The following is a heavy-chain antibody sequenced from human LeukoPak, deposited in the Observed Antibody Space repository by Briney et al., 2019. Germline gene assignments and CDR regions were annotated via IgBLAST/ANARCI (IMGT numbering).Heavy chain of an antibody. D-gene: IGHD3-22*01. CDR1: GGSISSSSYY. J-gene: IGHJ4*02. Sequence: PSETLSLTCTVSGGSISSSSYYWGWIRQPPGKGLEWIGSIYYSGSTYYNPSLKSRVTISVDTSKNQFSLKLSSVTAADTAVYYCARVLYYYDSSGYYQAFDYWGQGTLVTVSS. V-gene: IGHV4-39*07. CDR2: IYYSGST. CDR3: ARVLYYYDSSGYYQAFDY.